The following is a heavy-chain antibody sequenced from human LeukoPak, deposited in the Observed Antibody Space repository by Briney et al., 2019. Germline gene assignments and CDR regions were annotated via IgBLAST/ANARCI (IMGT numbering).Heavy chain of an antibody. CDR2: INHSGST. D-gene: IGHD3-9*01. J-gene: IGHJ6*02. CDR1: GGSFSGYY. Sequence: SETLSLTYAVYGGSFSGYYWSWIRQPPGKGLEWIGEINHSGSTNYNPSLKSRVTISVDTSKNQFSLKLSSVTAADTAVYYCARTRRGDILTGYNLEWNVWGQGTTVTVSS. V-gene: IGHV4-34*01. CDR3: ARTRRGDILTGYNLEWNV.